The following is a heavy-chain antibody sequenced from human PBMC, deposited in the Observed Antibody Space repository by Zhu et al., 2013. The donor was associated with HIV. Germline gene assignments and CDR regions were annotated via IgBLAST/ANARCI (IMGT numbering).Heavy chain of an antibody. J-gene: IGHJ4*01. D-gene: IGHD6-19*01. CDR3: ARDARVAVATLRFDF. CDR2: INPNSGGT. Sequence: QVQLVQSGAEMKTPGATVKLSCKVSGYTLTDHDMHWVHQAPGKGLEWMGWINPNSGGTNYAQKFQGRVTMTRDTSISTAYMELSRLRSDDTAVYYCARDARVAVATLRFDFWGQGTLVTVSS. CDR1: GYTLTDHD. V-gene: IGHV1-2*02.